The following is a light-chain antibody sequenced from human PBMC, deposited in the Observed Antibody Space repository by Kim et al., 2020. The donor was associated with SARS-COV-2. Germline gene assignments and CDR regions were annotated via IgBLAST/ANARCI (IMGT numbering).Light chain of an antibody. V-gene: IGLV2-8*01. Sequence: GHSVTISCSGTSSDILIYTYVSWYQQHPGKTPKLLIYEVSKRPSGVPDRFSGSKSANTASLTISGLQADDEADYYCSSFAAGNTLLFGGGTKVTVL. CDR1: SSDILIYTY. J-gene: IGLJ2*01. CDR2: EVS. CDR3: SSFAAGNTLL.